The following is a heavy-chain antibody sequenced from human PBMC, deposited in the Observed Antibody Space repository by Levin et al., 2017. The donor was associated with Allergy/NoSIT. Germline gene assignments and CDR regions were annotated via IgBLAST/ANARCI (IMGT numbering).Heavy chain of an antibody. V-gene: IGHV2-5*02. CDR1: GFSLSTSGVG. Sequence: SGPTLVKPTQTLTLTCTFSGFSLSTSGVGVGWIRQPPGKALEWLALIYWDDDKRYSPSLKSRLTITKDTSKNQVVLTMTNMDPVDTATYYCAHNSRQQLAIAPDYYYYDYYMDVWGKGTTVTVSS. CDR2: IYWDDDK. D-gene: IGHD6-13*01. CDR3: AHNSRQQLAIAPDYYYYDYYMDV. J-gene: IGHJ6*03.